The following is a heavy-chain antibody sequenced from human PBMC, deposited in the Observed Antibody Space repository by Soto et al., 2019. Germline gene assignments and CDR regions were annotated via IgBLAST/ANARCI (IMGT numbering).Heavy chain of an antibody. CDR3: ARAWQYYFDY. V-gene: IGHV1-46*01. Sequence: GASVKVSCKASGYTFTSYYMHWVRQAPGQGLEWMGIINPIGGSTTYAQKFQGRVTMTRDTSTSTVYMELSSLRSEDTAVYFCARAWQYYFDYWGQGTLVTVSS. J-gene: IGHJ4*02. CDR2: INPIGGST. D-gene: IGHD6-19*01. CDR1: GYTFTSYY.